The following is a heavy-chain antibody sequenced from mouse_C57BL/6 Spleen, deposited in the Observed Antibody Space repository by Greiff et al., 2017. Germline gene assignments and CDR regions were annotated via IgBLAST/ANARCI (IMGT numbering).Heavy chain of an antibody. CDR3: ARRGTTVVFDY. Sequence: EVKLVESGGDLVKPGGSLKLSCAASGFTFSSYGMSWVRQTPDKRLEWVATISSGGSYTYYPDGVKGRFTIYRDNAKNTLYLQMSSLKSEDTAMYYCARRGTTVVFDYWGQGTTLTVSS. J-gene: IGHJ2*01. CDR1: GFTFSSYG. V-gene: IGHV5-6*02. CDR2: ISSGGSYT. D-gene: IGHD1-1*01.